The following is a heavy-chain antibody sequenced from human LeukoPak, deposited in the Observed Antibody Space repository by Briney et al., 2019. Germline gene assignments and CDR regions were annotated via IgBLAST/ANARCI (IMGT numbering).Heavy chain of an antibody. CDR2: IYFSWST. CDR3: ARRGPELGYYYFDY. V-gene: IGHV4-59*08. J-gene: IGHJ4*02. D-gene: IGHD7-27*01. Sequence: SGTLSLTCTVSGGSISSYYWSWIRQSPGKGLEWMGYIYFSWSTNYNPSLKSRVTISVDTSKNQFSLKLSSVTAADTAVYYCARRGPELGYYYFDYWGQGTLVTVSS. CDR1: GGSISSYY.